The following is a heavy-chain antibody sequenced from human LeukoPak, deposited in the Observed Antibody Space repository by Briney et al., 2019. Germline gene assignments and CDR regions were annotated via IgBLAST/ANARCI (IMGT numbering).Heavy chain of an antibody. CDR2: ICSGGST. CDR3: ASTYSSSWATFAY. CDR1: GFTVSSNY. D-gene: IGHD6-13*01. Sequence: GGSLRLSCAASGFTVSSNYMSWVRQAPGKGLEWVSVICSGGSTYYADSVKGRFTISRHNSKNTLYLQMNSLRAEDTAVYYCASTYSSSWATFAYWGQGTLVTVSS. V-gene: IGHV3-53*04. J-gene: IGHJ4*02.